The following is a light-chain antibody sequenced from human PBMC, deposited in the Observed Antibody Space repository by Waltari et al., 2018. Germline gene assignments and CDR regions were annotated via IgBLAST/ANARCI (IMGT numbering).Light chain of an antibody. CDR3: QQYNHWPRT. CDR1: QSISTY. Sequence: ETVLTQSPATLSVSPGDRATLSCRASQSISTYFAWYQHRSGQAPRLLVHKASTRATGIPARFSGSGSGTDFTLTISGLQSEDFAVYYCQQYNHWPRTFGQGTKVDIK. J-gene: IGKJ1*01. CDR2: KAS. V-gene: IGKV3-15*01.